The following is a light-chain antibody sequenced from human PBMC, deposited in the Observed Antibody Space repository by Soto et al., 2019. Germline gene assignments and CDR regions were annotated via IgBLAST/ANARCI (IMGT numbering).Light chain of an antibody. CDR3: SSFAGDINYV. CDR1: SSDVGGYDY. Sequence: QSVLTRPPSASGSPGQSVTISCTGTSSDVGGYDYVSWYQQHPGKAPKLMIYEVTKRPSGVPDRFSGSKSGNTASLTVSGLQAEDEADYYCSSFAGDINYVFGTGTKLTVL. CDR2: EVT. V-gene: IGLV2-8*01. J-gene: IGLJ1*01.